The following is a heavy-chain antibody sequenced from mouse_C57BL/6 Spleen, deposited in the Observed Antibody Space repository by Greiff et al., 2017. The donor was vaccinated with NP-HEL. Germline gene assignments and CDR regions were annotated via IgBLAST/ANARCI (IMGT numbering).Heavy chain of an antibody. J-gene: IGHJ2*01. D-gene: IGHD1-1*01. CDR3: AREVYYCSSLFDY. CDR2: ISDGGSYT. V-gene: IGHV5-4*01. Sequence: EVQGVESGGGLVKPGGSLKLSCAASGFTFSSYAMSWVRQTPEKRLEWVATISDGGSYTYYPDNVKGRSTISRDNAKNNLYLQMSHLKPEDTAMYYCAREVYYCSSLFDYWGQGTTLTVSS. CDR1: GFTFSSYA.